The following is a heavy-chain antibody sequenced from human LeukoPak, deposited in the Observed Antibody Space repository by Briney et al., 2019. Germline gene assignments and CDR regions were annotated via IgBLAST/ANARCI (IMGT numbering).Heavy chain of an antibody. Sequence: GASVKVSCKASGYTFTSYGISWVRQAPGQGLEWMGWISAYNGNTNYAQKPQGRVTMTTDTSTSTAYMELRSLRSDDTAVYYCAREGYYYDSSGPGDAFDIWGQXXMXTVSS. V-gene: IGHV1-18*01. J-gene: IGHJ3*02. D-gene: IGHD3-22*01. CDR2: ISAYNGNT. CDR3: AREGYYYDSSGPGDAFDI. CDR1: GYTFTSYG.